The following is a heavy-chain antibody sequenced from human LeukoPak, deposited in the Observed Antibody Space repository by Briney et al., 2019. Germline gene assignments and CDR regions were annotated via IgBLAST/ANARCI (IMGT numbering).Heavy chain of an antibody. D-gene: IGHD4-17*01. J-gene: IGHJ4*02. Sequence: SETLSLTCTVSGGSISNYYWNWIRQPAGKELEWIGRIYTSGSTNYNPSLKSRLPMSMDTSKNQFSLRLSSVTAADTAVYYCARASDDFGDYGFDYWGQGTLVTVSS. CDR2: IYTSGST. CDR3: ARASDDFGDYGFDY. CDR1: GGSISNYY. V-gene: IGHV4-4*07.